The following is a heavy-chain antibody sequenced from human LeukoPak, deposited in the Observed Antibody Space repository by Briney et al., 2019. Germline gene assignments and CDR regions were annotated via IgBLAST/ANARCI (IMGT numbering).Heavy chain of an antibody. D-gene: IGHD6-13*01. Sequence: GGSLRLSCAASGFTFSSYWMSWVRQAPGKGLEWVANIKQDGSEKYYVDSVKGRFTISRDNAKNSLYLQMNSLRAEDTAVYYCARASSSPPLYYYYGMDVWGQGTTVTVSS. CDR3: ARASSSPPLYYYYGMDV. V-gene: IGHV3-7*04. CDR2: IKQDGSEK. J-gene: IGHJ6*02. CDR1: GFTFSSYW.